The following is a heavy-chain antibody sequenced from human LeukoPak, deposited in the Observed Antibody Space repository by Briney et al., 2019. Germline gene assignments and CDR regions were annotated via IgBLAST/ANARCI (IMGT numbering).Heavy chain of an antibody. V-gene: IGHV3-30*14. Sequence: GGSLRLSCAASGFTFSSYAMHWVRQAPGKGLEWVAVISYDGSNKYYADSVKGRFTISRDNSKNTLYLQMNSLRAEDTAVYYCASAPPNDYGSGSYYSFDYWGQGTLVTVSS. J-gene: IGHJ4*02. CDR2: ISYDGSNK. CDR3: ASAPPNDYGSGSYYSFDY. D-gene: IGHD3-10*01. CDR1: GFTFSSYA.